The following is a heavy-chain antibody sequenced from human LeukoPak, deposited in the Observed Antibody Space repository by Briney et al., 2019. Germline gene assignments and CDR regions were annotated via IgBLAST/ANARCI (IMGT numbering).Heavy chain of an antibody. Sequence: GDSLKISCKGSGYNFNTYWIAWVRQMPGKGLEWMRVIYPDDSDTRYSPAFQGRVTISVDKSISTAYLQWSSLKTSDTAMYYCARQYVLTGCPDYWGQGTLVTVSS. CDR2: IYPDDSDT. V-gene: IGHV5-51*01. J-gene: IGHJ4*02. CDR3: ARQYVLTGCPDY. CDR1: GYNFNTYW. D-gene: IGHD3-9*01.